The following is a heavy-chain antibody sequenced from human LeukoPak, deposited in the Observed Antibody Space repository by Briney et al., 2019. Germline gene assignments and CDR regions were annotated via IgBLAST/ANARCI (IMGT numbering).Heavy chain of an antibody. CDR3: ARVSRFGELLYDY. J-gene: IGHJ4*02. Sequence: GASVKVSCKASGGTFSSYAISWVRQAPGQGLEWMGGIIPIFGTANYAQKFQGRVTITADKSTSTAYMELSSLRSEDTAVYYCARVSRFGELLYDYWGQGTLVTVSS. CDR1: GGTFSSYA. CDR2: IIPIFGTA. V-gene: IGHV1-69*06. D-gene: IGHD3-10*01.